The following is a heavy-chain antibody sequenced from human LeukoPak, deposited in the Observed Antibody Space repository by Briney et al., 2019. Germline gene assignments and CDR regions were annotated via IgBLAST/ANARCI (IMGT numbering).Heavy chain of an antibody. J-gene: IGHJ4*02. CDR1: GYTFTTYY. CDR2: INPSGGST. CDR3: AGGNPTNYGDFLYYFDY. Sequence: ASVKVSCKASGYTFTTYYMHWVRQAPGQGLEWVGIINPSGGSTSYAQNFQGRVTMTRDTSTSTVYMELSSLRSEDTAVYYCAGGNPTNYGDFLYYFDYWGQGTLVTVSS. D-gene: IGHD4-17*01. V-gene: IGHV1-46*01.